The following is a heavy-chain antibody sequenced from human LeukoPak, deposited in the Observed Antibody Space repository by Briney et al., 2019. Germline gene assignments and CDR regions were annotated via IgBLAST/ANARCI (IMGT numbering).Heavy chain of an antibody. CDR3: AGQYYGDYGLVHDAFDI. CDR2: IYYSGST. V-gene: IGHV4-59*08. CDR1: GGSISSYY. D-gene: IGHD4-17*01. J-gene: IGHJ3*02. Sequence: PSETLSLTCTVSGGSISSYYWSWIRQPPGKGLEWIGYIYYSGSTNYNPSLKSRVTISVDTSKNQFSLKLSSVTAADTAVYYCAGQYYGDYGLVHDAFDIWGQGTMVTVSS.